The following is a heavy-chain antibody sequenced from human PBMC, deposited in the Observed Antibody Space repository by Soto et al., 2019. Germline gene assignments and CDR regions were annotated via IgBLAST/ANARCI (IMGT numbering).Heavy chain of an antibody. CDR3: AARKYCPSTTCFDF. CDR2: ISGSGGST. CDR1: GFTFSSYA. J-gene: IGHJ4*02. Sequence: GGSLRLSCAASGFTFSSYAMSWVRQAPGKGLEWVSAISGSGGSTYYADSVKGRFTISRDNSKNTLYLQMNSLRGDDTAVYYCAARKYCPSTTCFDFWGQGTLVTVSS. D-gene: IGHD2-2*01. V-gene: IGHV3-23*01.